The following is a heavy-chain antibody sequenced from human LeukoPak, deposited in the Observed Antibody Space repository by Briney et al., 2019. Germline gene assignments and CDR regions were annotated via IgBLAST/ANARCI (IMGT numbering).Heavy chain of an antibody. CDR3: AKDRFRGYSYGLDY. CDR2: IWYDGSNK. V-gene: IGHV3-33*06. D-gene: IGHD5-18*01. J-gene: IGHJ4*02. CDR1: GFTFSSYG. Sequence: SGGSLRLSCAASGFTFSSYGMHWVRQAPGKGLEWVAVIWYDGSNKYYADSVKGRFTISRDNSKNTLYLQMNSLRAEDTAVYYCAKDRFRGYSYGLDYWGQGTLVTVSS.